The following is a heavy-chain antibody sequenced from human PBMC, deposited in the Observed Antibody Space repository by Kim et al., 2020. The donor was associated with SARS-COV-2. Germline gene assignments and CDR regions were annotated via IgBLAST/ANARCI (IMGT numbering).Heavy chain of an antibody. J-gene: IGHJ4*02. Sequence: YNPSLKSRVTISVDKSKNQFSLKLSSVTAADTAVYYCATRGIVGATIDYWGQGTLVTVSS. V-gene: IGHV4-4*02. CDR3: ATRGIVGATIDY. D-gene: IGHD1-26*01.